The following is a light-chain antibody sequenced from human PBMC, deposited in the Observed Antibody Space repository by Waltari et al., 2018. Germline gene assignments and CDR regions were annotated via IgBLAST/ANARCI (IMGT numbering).Light chain of an antibody. Sequence: QSALTQPASVSGSPGQSITISCTGTSSDVGGYNSVPWYQPHPGKAPKLMIYDVSNRPSGVSNRFSGSKSGNTASLTISGLQAEDEADYYCSSYISSSTLELFGGGTSLTVL. CDR3: SSYISSSTLEL. J-gene: IGLJ2*01. V-gene: IGLV2-14*03. CDR1: SSDVGGYNS. CDR2: DVS.